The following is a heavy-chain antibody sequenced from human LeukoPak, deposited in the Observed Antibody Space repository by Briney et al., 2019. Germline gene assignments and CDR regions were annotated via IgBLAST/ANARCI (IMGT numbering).Heavy chain of an antibody. J-gene: IGHJ4*02. D-gene: IGHD6-6*01. CDR2: ISGGDHST. V-gene: IGHV3-23*01. CDR1: GFTFSSYW. Sequence: GGSLRLSCAASGFTFSSYWMSWVRQAPGKGLEWVSAISGGDHSTYYADSVKGRFTISRNNSEKSLYLQMNSLIDEDTAIYYCAKMTFAARPYFDDWGQGTLVTVSS. CDR3: AKMTFAARPYFDD.